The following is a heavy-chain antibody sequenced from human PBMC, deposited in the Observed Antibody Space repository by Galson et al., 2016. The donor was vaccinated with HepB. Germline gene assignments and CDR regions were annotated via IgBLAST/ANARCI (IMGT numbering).Heavy chain of an antibody. V-gene: IGHV3-21*01. J-gene: IGHJ6*01. CDR2: TSSGSSYI. CDR3: ARGATIFGVVTNPSDV. CDR1: GFTFRSYV. Sequence: SLRLSCAASGFTFRSYVMNWVRQAPGKGLEWVSSTSSGSSYIYYADSVKGRFTISRDNAKNSLHLQMNSLRAEDTAVYYCARGATIFGVVTNPSDVWGQGTTVTVSS. D-gene: IGHD3-3*01.